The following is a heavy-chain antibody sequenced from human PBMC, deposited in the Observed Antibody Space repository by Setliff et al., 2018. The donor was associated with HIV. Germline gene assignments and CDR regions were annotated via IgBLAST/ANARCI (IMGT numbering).Heavy chain of an antibody. J-gene: IGHJ3*02. Sequence: GGSLRLSCAASGFSFSSYWMHWVRQAPGKGLQWVSYISSSSNTKYYADSVKGRFTISRDNAKNSLYLQMNSLRAEDTAVYYCARSLYDSSMNVIWGQGTMVTVSS. V-gene: IGHV3-48*01. CDR3: ARSLYDSSMNVI. CDR1: GFSFSSYW. D-gene: IGHD3-22*01. CDR2: ISSSSNTK.